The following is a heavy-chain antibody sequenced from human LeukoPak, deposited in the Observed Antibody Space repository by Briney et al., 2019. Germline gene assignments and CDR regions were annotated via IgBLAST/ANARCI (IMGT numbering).Heavy chain of an antibody. V-gene: IGHV4-39*07. J-gene: IGHJ4*02. CDR1: GGSISSSSYY. Sequence: PSETLSLTCTVSGGSISSSSYYWGWIRQPPGKGLEWIGSIYYSGSTYYNPSLKSRVTISVDTSKNQFSLKLSSVTAADTAVYYCARAGGYSYGLIDYWGQGTLVTVSS. D-gene: IGHD5-18*01. CDR2: IYYSGST. CDR3: ARAGGYSYGLIDY.